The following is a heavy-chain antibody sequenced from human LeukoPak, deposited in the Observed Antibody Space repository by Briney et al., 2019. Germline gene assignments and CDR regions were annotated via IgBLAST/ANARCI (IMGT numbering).Heavy chain of an antibody. D-gene: IGHD2-21*02. Sequence: SVKVSYKASGCTFSSYAISWVRQAPGQGLEWMGMIIPILGIANYAQKFQGRVTINADNSASTAYMELSSLRSEDTAVYYCARDGLRWLTVVVTAGIRTYFDYWGQGTLVTVSS. CDR3: ARDGLRWLTVVVTAGIRTYFDY. J-gene: IGHJ4*02. CDR2: IIPILGIA. V-gene: IGHV1-69*04. CDR1: GCTFSSYA.